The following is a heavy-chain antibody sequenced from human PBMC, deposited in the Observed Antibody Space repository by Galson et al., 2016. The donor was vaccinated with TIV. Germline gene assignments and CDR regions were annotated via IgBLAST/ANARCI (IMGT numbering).Heavy chain of an antibody. CDR3: ARRGNITIFGVPYPDYYYYMDV. V-gene: IGHV4-59*11. CDR1: GGSITSHY. Sequence: LSLTCTVSGGSITSHYWSWIRQPPGKGLEWIGYLFYSGSRNFNSSFKSRVTVSLDTSKNQFSLKLKSVTAADTAVYYCARRGNITIFGVPYPDYYYYMDVWGKGTTVTVSS. D-gene: IGHD3-3*01. J-gene: IGHJ6*03. CDR2: LFYSGSR.